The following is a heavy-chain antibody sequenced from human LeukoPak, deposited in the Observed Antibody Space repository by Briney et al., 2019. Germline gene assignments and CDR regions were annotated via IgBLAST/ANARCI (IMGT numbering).Heavy chain of an antibody. CDR3: ARVRIGQQLDKYYYYAMDV. J-gene: IGHJ6*02. D-gene: IGHD6-13*01. V-gene: IGHV1-2*02. CDR2: INPNSGGT. CDR1: GYTFTDYY. Sequence: ASVTVSCKASGYTFTDYYMHWVRQAPGQGLEWMGWINPNSGGTNYAQKFQGRVTMTTDTSISTAYMEVSRLRSDDTAVYYCARVRIGQQLDKYYYYAMDVWGQGTTVTFSS.